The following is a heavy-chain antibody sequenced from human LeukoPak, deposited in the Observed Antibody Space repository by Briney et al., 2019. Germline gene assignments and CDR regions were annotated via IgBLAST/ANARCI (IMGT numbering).Heavy chain of an antibody. CDR2: IYFDGTT. CDR1: GDSMSRRY. CDR3: ARDRPNSSGWYGTYYYHIDV. Sequence: PSETLSLXCKVSGDSMSRRYWSWIRQPPGKGLEWIGYIYFDGTTNYNPSLRSRVSMSVGTSKNLLSLKVTSVTPADTAVYYCARDRPNSSGWYGTYYYHIDVWGSGTTVVVSS. J-gene: IGHJ6*03. D-gene: IGHD6-19*01. V-gene: IGHV4-59*11.